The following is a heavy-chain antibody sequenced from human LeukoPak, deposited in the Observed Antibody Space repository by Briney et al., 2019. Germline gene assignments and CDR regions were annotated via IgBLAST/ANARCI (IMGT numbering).Heavy chain of an antibody. CDR1: GFTFSSYS. J-gene: IGHJ4*02. V-gene: IGHV3-23*01. CDR2: TSGSGGRT. Sequence: GGSLRLSCAASGFTFSSYSMNWVRQAPGKGLEWVSGTSGSGGRTYYADSVKGRFTISRENSKNTLYLQMNSLRAEDTAVYYCAKVRLYGDYPEIDYWGQGTLVAVSS. D-gene: IGHD4-17*01. CDR3: AKVRLYGDYPEIDY.